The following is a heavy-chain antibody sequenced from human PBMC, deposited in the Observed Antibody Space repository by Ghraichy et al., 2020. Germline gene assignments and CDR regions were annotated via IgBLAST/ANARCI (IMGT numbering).Heavy chain of an antibody. Sequence: SCAASGFTFSDYGIHWVRQAPGKGLEWVTIISYDGREAYYADSVKGRFTISRDNSKDTVYLQMNNLRPEDTAMYYCTKDRGYGADVGFDYWGQGTLVTVSS. CDR3: TKDRGYGADVGFDY. CDR2: ISYDGREA. V-gene: IGHV3-30*18. J-gene: IGHJ4*02. D-gene: IGHD4/OR15-4a*01. CDR1: GFTFSDYG.